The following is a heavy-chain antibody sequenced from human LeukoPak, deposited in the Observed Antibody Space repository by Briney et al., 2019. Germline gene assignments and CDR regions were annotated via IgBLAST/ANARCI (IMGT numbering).Heavy chain of an antibody. J-gene: IGHJ4*02. D-gene: IGHD3-10*01. Sequence: GGSLKISCKGSGYSFTSYWIGWVRQMPGKGLEWMGIIYPGNSDTRYSPPFQGQVTISADKSISTAYLQWSSLKASDTAMYYCARLFYGSGSYFDYWGQGTLVTVSS. CDR1: GYSFTSYW. CDR2: IYPGNSDT. CDR3: ARLFYGSGSYFDY. V-gene: IGHV5-51*01.